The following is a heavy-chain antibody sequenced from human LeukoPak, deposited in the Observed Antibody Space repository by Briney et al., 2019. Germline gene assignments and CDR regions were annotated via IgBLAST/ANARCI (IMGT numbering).Heavy chain of an antibody. CDR2: ISGSSSYI. Sequence: GGSLRLSCAVSGFTFSNYNMNWVRQAPGKGLEWVSFISGSSSYIYYADSVKGRFTISRDNAKNSLYLQMNSLRAEDTAVYYCARDPTSSWETAFDIWGQGTMVTVSS. CDR3: ARDPTSSWETAFDI. J-gene: IGHJ3*02. V-gene: IGHV3-21*01. D-gene: IGHD1-26*01. CDR1: GFTFSNYN.